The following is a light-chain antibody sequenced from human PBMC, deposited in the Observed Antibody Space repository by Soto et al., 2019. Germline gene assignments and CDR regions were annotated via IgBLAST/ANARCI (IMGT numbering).Light chain of an antibody. CDR2: GTS. J-gene: IGKJ4*01. Sequence: EHELTQSPSTPSLYPGGRATHSCRASQSVDSTYLAWYQQKPGQAPRLLIYGTSSRATGIPDSFSGSGSGTDFTLTISSLEPEDFAVYYCQQYGSFPLTFGRGTKVDIK. CDR3: QQYGSFPLT. CDR1: QSVDSTY. V-gene: IGKV3-20*01.